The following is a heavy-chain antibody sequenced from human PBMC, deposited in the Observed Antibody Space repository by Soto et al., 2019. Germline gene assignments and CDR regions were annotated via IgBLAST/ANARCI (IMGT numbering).Heavy chain of an antibody. CDR2: IYYTGST. J-gene: IGHJ4*02. V-gene: IGHV4-39*01. CDR1: GASVSRSSYY. CDR3: ARRSSNWYFDY. Sequence: QLQLQESGPGLVKPSETLSLTCTVSGASVSRSSYYWDWIRQPPGKGLEWIGSIYYTGSTYYNPSLKSRITLSVDTSKNQFYLKLNSATAADTAVYYCARRSSNWYFDYWGQGTLVTVSS. D-gene: IGHD6-13*01.